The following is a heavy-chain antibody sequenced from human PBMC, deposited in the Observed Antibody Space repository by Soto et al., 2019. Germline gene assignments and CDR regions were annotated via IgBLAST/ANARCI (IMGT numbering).Heavy chain of an antibody. CDR1: GYTFYSYG. D-gene: IGHD6-13*01. V-gene: IGHV1-18*01. Sequence: APVEVSSKASGYTFYSYGIRGARQAPGQRLEWMGWISAYNGNTNYAQKLQGRVTMTTDTSTSTAYMELRSLRSDDTAVYYCARDSIAAAGLPSYWGQGTLVTVSS. J-gene: IGHJ4*02. CDR2: ISAYNGNT. CDR3: ARDSIAAAGLPSY.